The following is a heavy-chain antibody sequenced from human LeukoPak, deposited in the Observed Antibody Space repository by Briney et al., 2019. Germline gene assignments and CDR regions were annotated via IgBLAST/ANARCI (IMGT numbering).Heavy chain of an antibody. CDR2: IYPGDSDT. J-gene: IGHJ4*02. CDR3: ARRVVPDAKNPGLFDY. V-gene: IGHV5-51*01. CDR1: GYSFTSYW. D-gene: IGHD2-2*01. Sequence: GESLKISCKGSGYSFTSYWIGWVRQMPGKGLEWMGIIYPGDSDTRYSPSFQGQVTISADKSTSTAYLQWSSLKASDTAMYYCARRVVPDAKNPGLFDYWGQGTLVTVSS.